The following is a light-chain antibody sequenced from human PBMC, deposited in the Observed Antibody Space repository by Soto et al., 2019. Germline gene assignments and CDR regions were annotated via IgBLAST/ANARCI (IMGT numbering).Light chain of an antibody. CDR3: QQSDNTPYT. CDR1: QTISTY. J-gene: IGKJ2*01. Sequence: DIQMTQSPSSLSASVGDSVTITCRASQTISTYLNWYQQKPGKAPRLLIYDASSLLSGVPSSFSGIGSRTDFTLTIASLQPEDFSTYYCQQSDNTPYTFGRGTEVES. V-gene: IGKV1-39*01. CDR2: DAS.